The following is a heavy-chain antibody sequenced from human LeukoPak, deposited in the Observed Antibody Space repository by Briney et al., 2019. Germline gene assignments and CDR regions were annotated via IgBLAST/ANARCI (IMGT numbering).Heavy chain of an antibody. J-gene: IGHJ6*02. CDR3: AKEVVEVIPTPVDGELYFYYYGMDV. Sequence: GVLRLSCAASGFTFSSYGMNWVRQAPGQGLEWVSLVSGDGYTTYYADSVKGRFSISRDNRKNSLYLQMNSLRADDTALYYCAKEVVEVIPTPVDGELYFYYYGMDVWGQGTTVIVSS. D-gene: IGHD2-21*01. V-gene: IGHV3-43*02. CDR2: VSGDGYTT. CDR1: GFTFSSYG.